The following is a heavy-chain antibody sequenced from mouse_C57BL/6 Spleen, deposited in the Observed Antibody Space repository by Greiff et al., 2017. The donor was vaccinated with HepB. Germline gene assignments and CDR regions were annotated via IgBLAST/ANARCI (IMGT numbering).Heavy chain of an antibody. CDR3: ARDSGTWFAY. Sequence: EVKLVESGGGLVKPGGSLKLSCPASGFTFSSYAMSWVRQTPEKRLEWVATISDGGSYTYYPDNVKGRFTISRDNAKNNLYLQMSHLKSEDTAMYYCARDSGTWFAYWGQGTLVTVSA. V-gene: IGHV5-4*01. CDR2: ISDGGSYT. J-gene: IGHJ3*01. CDR1: GFTFSSYA.